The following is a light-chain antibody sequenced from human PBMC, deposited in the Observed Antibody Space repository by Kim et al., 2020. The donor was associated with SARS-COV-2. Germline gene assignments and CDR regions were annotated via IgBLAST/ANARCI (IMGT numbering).Light chain of an antibody. CDR1: QSVSTK. CDR2: DAS. V-gene: IGKV3-15*01. CDR3: QQYNRWFALS. J-gene: IGKJ4*01. Sequence: VSPGERATLSCRASQSVSTKLAWYQQKPGHAPRLLIYDASIRATGTPARFSGSGSGTEFTLTISSLQSEDFAVYHCQQYNRWFALSFGGGTKLEI.